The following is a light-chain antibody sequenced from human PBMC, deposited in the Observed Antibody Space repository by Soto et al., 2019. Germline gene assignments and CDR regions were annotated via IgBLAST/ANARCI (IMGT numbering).Light chain of an antibody. V-gene: IGKV2-30*01. Sequence: DVVMTQSPISLPVTLGQPAAISCRTSQSLVYSEGDTSLNVFPQRLGQSPRRLFYKVSNRDSGVPDRFSGSGSGTDFTLKINWVGAEDVGVYYCMQGTHWPPMRFGQGTRLEIK. CDR2: KVS. CDR3: MQGTHWPPMR. J-gene: IGKJ5*01. CDR1: QSLVYSEGDTS.